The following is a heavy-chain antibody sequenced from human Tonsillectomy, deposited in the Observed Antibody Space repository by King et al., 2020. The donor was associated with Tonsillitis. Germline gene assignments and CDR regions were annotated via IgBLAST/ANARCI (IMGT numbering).Heavy chain of an antibody. V-gene: IGHV3-30*18. J-gene: IGHJ6*02. CDR2: ISYDGTKE. Sequence: VQLVESGGGVVQPGRSLRLSCAASGFTFSTYGIYRVRPAPGKGLEWVAVISYDGTKEFYAHSVEGRFTVSRDNSKNTLYLQMDSLRPDDTAVYYCAKEAIIGTTAYYYYYGMDVWGQGTTVTVSS. CDR1: GFTFSTYG. CDR3: AKEAIIGTTAYYYYYGMDV. D-gene: IGHD1-7*01.